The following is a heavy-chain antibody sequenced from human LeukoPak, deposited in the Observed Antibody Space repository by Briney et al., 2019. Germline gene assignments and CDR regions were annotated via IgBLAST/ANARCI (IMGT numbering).Heavy chain of an antibody. D-gene: IGHD3-3*01. CDR2: ISYDGSNK. J-gene: IGHJ4*02. CDR3: ARAAKYYDFWSGYYNDY. CDR1: GIPFSSYA. Sequence: QAGRSLLLSCAASGIPFSSYAMHWVRPAPGKGLGGVAVISYDGSNKYYADSVKGRFTISRDNSKNTLYLQMNSLRAEDTAVYYCARAAKYYDFWSGYYNDYWGQGTLVTVSS. V-gene: IGHV3-30*04.